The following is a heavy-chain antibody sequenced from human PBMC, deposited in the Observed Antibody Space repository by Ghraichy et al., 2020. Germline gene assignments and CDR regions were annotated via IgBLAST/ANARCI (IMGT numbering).Heavy chain of an antibody. Sequence: GGSLRLSCAGSGFSFNDFWMNWIRQAPGKRLELVAKINPDGSQRYYVDSVKGRFTISRDNGKNSLHLQMDSLRAEDTARYYCEVERRSDAFNYWGQGTLVTVSS. CDR3: EVERRSDAFNY. CDR1: GFSFNDFW. J-gene: IGHJ4*02. V-gene: IGHV3-7*01. CDR2: INPDGSQR. D-gene: IGHD1-1*01.